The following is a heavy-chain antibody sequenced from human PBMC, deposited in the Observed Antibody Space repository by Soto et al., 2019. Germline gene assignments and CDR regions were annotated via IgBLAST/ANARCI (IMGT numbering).Heavy chain of an antibody. CDR2: IYYSGST. CDR1: GGSISSDNYY. Sequence: SETLSLTCTVSGGSISSDNYYWSWIRQHPGKGLEWIGYIYYSGSTYYNPSLKSRVTISVDTSKNQFSLKLSSVTAADTAVYYCARDRRVLHAFDIWGQGTMVTVSS. V-gene: IGHV4-31*03. CDR3: ARDRRVLHAFDI. J-gene: IGHJ3*02.